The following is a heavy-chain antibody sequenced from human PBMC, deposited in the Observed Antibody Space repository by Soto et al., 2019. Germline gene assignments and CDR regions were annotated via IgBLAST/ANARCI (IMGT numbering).Heavy chain of an antibody. CDR1: GFTFSRYE. CDR3: ARGGSGSYFWYFDL. V-gene: IGHV3-48*03. CDR2: ISSSSSTL. D-gene: IGHD3-10*01. J-gene: IGHJ2*01. Sequence: GGSLRLSCADSGFTFSRYEMNWVRQAPGKGLEWVSYISSSSSTLYYADSVKGRFTISRDNAKNSLYLQMNSLRAEDTAVYYCARGGSGSYFWYFDLWGRGTLVTVSS.